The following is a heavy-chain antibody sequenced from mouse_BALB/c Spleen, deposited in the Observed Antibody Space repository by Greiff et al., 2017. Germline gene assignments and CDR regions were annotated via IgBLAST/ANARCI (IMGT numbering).Heavy chain of an antibody. J-gene: IGHJ4*01. D-gene: IGHD2-14*01. CDR1: GFTFSSFG. CDR2: ISSGSSTI. CDR3: ARSSYRYDYAMDY. V-gene: IGHV5-17*02. Sequence: EVQGVESGGGLVQPGGSRKLSCAASGFTFSSFGMHWVRQAPEKGLEWVAYISSGSSTIYYADTVKGRFTISRDNPKNTLFLQMTSLRSEDTAMYYCARSSYRYDYAMDYWGQGTSVTVSS.